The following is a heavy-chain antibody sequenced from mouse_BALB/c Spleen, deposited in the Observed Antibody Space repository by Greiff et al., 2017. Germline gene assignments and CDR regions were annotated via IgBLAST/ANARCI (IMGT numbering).Heavy chain of an antibody. Sequence: VQLKESGAELVKPGASVKLSCTASGFNIKDTYMHWVKQRPEQGLEWIGRIDPANGNTKYDPKFQGKATITADTSSNTAYLQLSSLTSEDTAVYYCARYEAMDYWGQGTSVTVSS. V-gene: IGHV14-3*02. CDR3: ARYEAMDY. CDR2: IDPANGNT. D-gene: IGHD2-12*01. J-gene: IGHJ4*01. CDR1: GFNIKDTY.